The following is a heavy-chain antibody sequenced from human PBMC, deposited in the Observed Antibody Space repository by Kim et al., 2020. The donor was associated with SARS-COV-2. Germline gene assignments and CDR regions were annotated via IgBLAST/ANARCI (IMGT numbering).Heavy chain of an antibody. CDR1: GFTFSSYS. CDR3: ARRFSFDCSSSSCPSPFDF. J-gene: IGHJ4*02. V-gene: IGHV3-48*02. D-gene: IGHD2-2*01. Sequence: GGSLRLSCAASGFTFSSYSMAWVRQAPGKGLQWISYISISTTPIYYADSVKGRFTISRDNARNSVYLQMDSLRDEDTAVYYCARRFSFDCSSSSCPSPFDFWGQGTLVTVSS. CDR2: ISISTTPI.